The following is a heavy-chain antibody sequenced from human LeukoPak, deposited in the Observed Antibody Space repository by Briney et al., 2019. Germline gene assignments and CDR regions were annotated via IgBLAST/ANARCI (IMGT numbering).Heavy chain of an antibody. Sequence: GGSLRLSCAASGFTFSSYTMTWVRQAPGKGLEWISSIPGSGVSTYYRGSVKGRFTISRDNSINSVYLQMNSLRAEDTAIYYCAKEYGRYPPYDFWGQGTLVTVSS. CDR3: AKEYGRYPPYDF. D-gene: IGHD1-26*01. V-gene: IGHV3-23*01. CDR1: GFTFSSYT. CDR2: IPGSGVST. J-gene: IGHJ4*02.